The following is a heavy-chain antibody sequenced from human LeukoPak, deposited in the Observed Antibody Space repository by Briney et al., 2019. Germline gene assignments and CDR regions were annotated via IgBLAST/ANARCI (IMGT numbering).Heavy chain of an antibody. Sequence: SETLSLTCTVSGDSISLYYWSWIRQPPGKGLEWIGYIYYTGSTKSNPSLKSRVTISVDTSKKQFSLNLSSVTAADTAVYYCARAGWFSTTWHFGYWGQGILVTVSS. J-gene: IGHJ4*02. CDR3: ARAGWFSTTWHFGY. D-gene: IGHD6-19*01. CDR1: GDSISLYY. CDR2: IYYTGST. V-gene: IGHV4-59*01.